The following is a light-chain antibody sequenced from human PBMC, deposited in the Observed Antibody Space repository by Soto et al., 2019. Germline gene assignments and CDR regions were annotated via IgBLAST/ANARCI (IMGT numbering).Light chain of an antibody. CDR1: QSLLHSNGYNY. Sequence: DIVMTQSPLSLPVTPGEPASISCRSSQSLLHSNGYNYLDWYLQKPGQSPQLLIYLGSNRASGVPDRFSGSGSGTDFTLKISRVEAEDVWVSYCMQALQTPTFGQGTRLEIK. CDR3: MQALQTPT. J-gene: IGKJ5*01. V-gene: IGKV2-28*01. CDR2: LGS.